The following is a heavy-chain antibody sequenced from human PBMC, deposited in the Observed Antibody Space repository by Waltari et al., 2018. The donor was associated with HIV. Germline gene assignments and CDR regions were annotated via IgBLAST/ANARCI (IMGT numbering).Heavy chain of an antibody. CDR2: LDPEDGET. V-gene: IGHV1-24*01. D-gene: IGHD3-22*01. CDR3: ATGTAYYYDSSGYPFDY. CDR1: GYTLTELS. Sequence: QVQLVQSGAEVKKPGASVKVSCKVSGYTLTELSMHWGRQAPGKGLEWMGGLDPEDGETIYEQKYQGRVTMTEDTSTDTAYMELSSLRSEDTAVYYCATGTAYYYDSSGYPFDYWGQGTLVTVSS. J-gene: IGHJ4*02.